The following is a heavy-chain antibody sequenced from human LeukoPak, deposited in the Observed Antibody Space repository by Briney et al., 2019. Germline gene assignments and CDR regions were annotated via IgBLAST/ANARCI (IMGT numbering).Heavy chain of an antibody. CDR1: GFTVSSNY. CDR3: ASFLAHDYYYYYGMDV. Sequence: GGSLRLPCAASGFTVSSNYMSWVRQAPGKGLEWVSVIYSGGSTYYADSVKGRFTISRDNSKNTLYLQMNSLRAEDTAVYYCASFLAHDYYYYYGMDVWGQGTTVTVSS. J-gene: IGHJ6*02. CDR2: IYSGGST. D-gene: IGHD2/OR15-2a*01. V-gene: IGHV3-66*01.